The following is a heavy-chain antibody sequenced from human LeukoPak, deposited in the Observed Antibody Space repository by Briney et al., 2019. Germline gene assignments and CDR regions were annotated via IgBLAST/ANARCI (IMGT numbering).Heavy chain of an antibody. Sequence: PGGSPRLSCAASGFTFSTYAMSWVRQAPGKGLEWVSAISSSGDKTYYADSVKGRFTVSRDSSKNTLYLQMSSLSAEDTAVYYCAKGGSDYGNYGYSFDYWGQGTLVTVSS. CDR1: GFTFSTYA. J-gene: IGHJ4*02. D-gene: IGHD4-11*01. CDR3: AKGGSDYGNYGYSFDY. V-gene: IGHV3-23*01. CDR2: ISSSGDKT.